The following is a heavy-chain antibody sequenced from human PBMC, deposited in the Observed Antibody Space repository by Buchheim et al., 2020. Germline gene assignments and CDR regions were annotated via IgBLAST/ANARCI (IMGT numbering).Heavy chain of an antibody. V-gene: IGHV3-23*01. CDR2: ISCSGGST. J-gene: IGHJ6*02. CDR1: GFTFSSYA. D-gene: IGHD1-26*01. Sequence: EVQLLESGGGLVQPGGSLRLSCAASGFTFSSYAMSWVRQAPGKGLEWVSAISCSGGSTYYADSVKGRFTISRDNSKNTLYLQMNSLRAEDTAVYYCAKDLGVWELRYYYYGMDVWGQGTT. CDR3: AKDLGVWELRYYYYGMDV.